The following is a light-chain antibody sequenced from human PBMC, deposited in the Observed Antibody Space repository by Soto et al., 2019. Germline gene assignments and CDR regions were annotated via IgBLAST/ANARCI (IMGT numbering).Light chain of an antibody. J-gene: IGKJ1*01. CDR1: QSVGTR. V-gene: IGKV3-11*01. CDR3: HQRQSWPRT. CDR2: YTS. Sequence: EIVLTQSPATLSSSPGETATLSCRASQSVGTRLAWYQHKPGQAPSLLIYYTSNRATGIPARFSGSGSGTDFTLTINSLAPEDFAIYYCHQRQSWPRTFGQGTKVDIK.